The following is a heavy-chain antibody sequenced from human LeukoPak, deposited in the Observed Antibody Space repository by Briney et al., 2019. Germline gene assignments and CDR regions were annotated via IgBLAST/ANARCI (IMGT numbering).Heavy chain of an antibody. CDR2: IYHSGST. Sequence: SGTLSLTCAVSGGSISSSNWWSWVRQPPGKGLEWIGEIYHSGSTNYNPSLKSRVTISVDKSKNQFSLKLSSVTAADTAVYYCARGLNYDILTGYYKANYYMDVWGKGTTVTVSS. J-gene: IGHJ6*03. CDR1: GGSISSSNW. CDR3: ARGLNYDILTGYYKANYYMDV. D-gene: IGHD3-9*01. V-gene: IGHV4-4*02.